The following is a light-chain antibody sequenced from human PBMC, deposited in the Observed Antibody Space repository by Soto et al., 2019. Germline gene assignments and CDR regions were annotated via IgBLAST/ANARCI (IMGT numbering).Light chain of an antibody. CDR1: QSISSW. CDR3: QQYYSYPT. J-gene: IGKJ5*01. CDR2: AAS. V-gene: IGKV1-5*01. Sequence: DIQMTQSPSTLSASVGDRVTITCRASQSISSWLAWYQQKPGKAPKLLIYAASTLQSGVPSRFSGSGSGTDFTLTISCLQSEDFATYYCQQYYSYPTFGQGTRLENK.